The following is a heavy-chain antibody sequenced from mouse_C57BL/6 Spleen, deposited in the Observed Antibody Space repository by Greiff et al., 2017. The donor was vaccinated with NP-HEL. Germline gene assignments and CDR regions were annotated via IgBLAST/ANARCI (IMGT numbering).Heavy chain of an antibody. CDR3: ARERGFLDY. J-gene: IGHJ4*01. Sequence: VQLQQSGPELVKPGASVKISCKASGYAFSSSWMNWVKQRPGKGLEWIGRIYPGDGDTNYNGKFQGKATLTADKSSSTAYMPLSSLTSEDSAVYFCARERGFLDYWGQGTSVTVSS. CDR1: GYAFSSSW. V-gene: IGHV1-82*01. CDR2: IYPGDGDT.